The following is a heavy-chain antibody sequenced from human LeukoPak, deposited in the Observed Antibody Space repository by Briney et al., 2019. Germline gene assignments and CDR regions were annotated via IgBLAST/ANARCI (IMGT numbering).Heavy chain of an antibody. CDR1: GFTFSNYW. J-gene: IGHJ4*02. CDR2: IKQDGSEK. Sequence: GGSLRLSCAASGFTFSNYWMSWVRQAPGKGLEWVANIKQDGSEKYYVDSVKGRFTISRDNAKNSLYLQMNSLRAEDTAVYYCARFGTNTGLTNWGQGTLVTVSS. V-gene: IGHV3-7*01. D-gene: IGHD2-8*01. CDR3: ARFGTNTGLTN.